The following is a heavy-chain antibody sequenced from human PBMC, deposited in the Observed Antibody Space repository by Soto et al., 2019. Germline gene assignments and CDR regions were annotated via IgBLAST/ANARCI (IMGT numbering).Heavy chain of an antibody. CDR3: TKPLSRLLSFGYFNY. Sequence: GGSLRLSCAASGFTFISYSMNWVRQAPGKGLEWVSSISSSSSYIYYADSVKGRFTISRDNAKNSLYLQMNSLRAEDTAIYYCTKPLSRLLSFGYFNYWGQG. D-gene: IGHD2-15*01. CDR2: ISSSSSYI. J-gene: IGHJ4*02. V-gene: IGHV3-21*04. CDR1: GFTFISYS.